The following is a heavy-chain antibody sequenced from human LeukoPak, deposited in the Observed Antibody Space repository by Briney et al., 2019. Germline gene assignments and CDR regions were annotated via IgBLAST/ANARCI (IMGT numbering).Heavy chain of an antibody. J-gene: IGHJ4*02. CDR3: ARGWQEGYFDY. V-gene: IGHV4-34*01. CDR1: GGSISSYY. CDR2: INHSGST. Sequence: SETLSLTCTVSGGSISSYYWSWIRQPPGKGLEWIGEINHSGSTNYNPSLKSRVTISVDTSKNQFSLKLSSVTAADTAVYYCARGWQEGYFDYWGQGTLVTVSS.